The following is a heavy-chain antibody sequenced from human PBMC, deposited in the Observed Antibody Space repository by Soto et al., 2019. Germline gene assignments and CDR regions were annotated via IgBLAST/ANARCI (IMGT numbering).Heavy chain of an antibody. CDR3: TTENSLWYYDSSGPVA. D-gene: IGHD3-22*01. J-gene: IGHJ5*02. CDR1: GFTFSNAW. Sequence: PGGSLRLSCAASGFTFSNAWMNWVRQAPGKGLEWVGRIKSKTDGGTTDYAAPVKGRFTISRDDSKNTLYLQMNSLKTEDTAVYYCTTENSLWYYDSSGPVAWGQGTLVTVSS. V-gene: IGHV3-15*07. CDR2: IKSKTDGGTT.